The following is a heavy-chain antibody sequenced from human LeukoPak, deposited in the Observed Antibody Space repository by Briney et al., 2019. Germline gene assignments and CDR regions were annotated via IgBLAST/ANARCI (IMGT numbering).Heavy chain of an antibody. D-gene: IGHD2-21*01. Sequence: AASVSVSYRACGYTFTIYDMKWVREARGQGREGVGWMNPNRGNTGYAEKLQGRVTKNRNTSISTAYMELSSLRSEDTAVYYCSRSSAVDYYYYRMDVWGQGTTVTVSS. V-gene: IGHV1-8*01. CDR3: SRSSAVDYYYYRMDV. CDR1: GYTFTIYD. CDR2: MNPNRGNT. J-gene: IGHJ6*02.